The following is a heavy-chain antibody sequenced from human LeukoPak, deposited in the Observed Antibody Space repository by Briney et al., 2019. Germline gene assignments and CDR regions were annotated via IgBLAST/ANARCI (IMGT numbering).Heavy chain of an antibody. V-gene: IGHV4-4*07. CDR1: GGSISSYY. CDR3: ARGLWFGDENPPYFDY. J-gene: IGHJ4*02. Sequence: PSETLSLTCTVSGGSISSYYWSWIRQPAGKGLEWIGRIYTSESTNYNPSLKSRVTISVDTSRNQFSLKLSSVTAADTAVYYCARGLWFGDENPPYFDYWGQGILVTVSS. CDR2: IYTSEST. D-gene: IGHD3-10*01.